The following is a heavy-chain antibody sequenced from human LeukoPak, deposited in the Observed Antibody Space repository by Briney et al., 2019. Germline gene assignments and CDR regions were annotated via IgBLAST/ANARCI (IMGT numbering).Heavy chain of an antibody. V-gene: IGHV5-51*01. CDR3: ATATRCGGDCYNRYDGMDV. CDR1: GYSFTSYW. D-gene: IGHD2-21*02. J-gene: IGHJ6*02. CDR2: IYPGDSDT. Sequence: GESLKISCKGSGYSFTSYWIGWVRQMPGKGLEWMGIIYPGDSDTRYSPSFQGQVTISADKSISTAYLQWSSLKASDTAMYYWATATRCGGDCYNRYDGMDVWGQGTTVTVSS.